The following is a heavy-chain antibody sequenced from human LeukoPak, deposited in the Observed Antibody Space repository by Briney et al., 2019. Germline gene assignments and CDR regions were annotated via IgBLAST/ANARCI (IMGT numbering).Heavy chain of an antibody. CDR1: GFTFSSYA. CDR3: ARDGSALRAYRFGQQDY. J-gene: IGHJ4*02. D-gene: IGHD3-16*01. V-gene: IGHV3-64D*09. CDR2: ISSNGGST. Sequence: GGSLRLSCSASGFTFSSYAMHWVRQAPGKGLEYVSAISSNGGSTYYADSVKGRFTISRDNSKNTLYLQMSSLRAEDTAVYYCARDGSALRAYRFGQQDYWGQGTLVTVSS.